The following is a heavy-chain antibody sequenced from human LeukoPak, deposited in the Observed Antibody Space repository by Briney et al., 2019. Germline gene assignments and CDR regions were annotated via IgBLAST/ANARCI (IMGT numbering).Heavy chain of an antibody. Sequence: GGSMRLSCASCGFTFRSYAVRWVRQPRRKGLEWVLTNSGNGGSTYYADSVKGGITISGDNSKNTLYLQRNLQSAEDRDLYYCARVSWLGYSRTASVPRCPFDYWGQGILVTVSS. CDR2: NSGNGGST. V-gene: IGHV3-23*01. CDR1: GFTFRSYA. J-gene: IGHJ4*02. D-gene: IGHD2-2*01. CDR3: ARVSWLGYSRTASVPRCPFDY.